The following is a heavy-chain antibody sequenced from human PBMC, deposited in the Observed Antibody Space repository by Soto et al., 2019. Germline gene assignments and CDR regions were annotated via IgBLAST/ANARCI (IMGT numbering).Heavy chain of an antibody. D-gene: IGHD1-1*01. CDR1: GYTFTSYG. CDR3: TTHPVESNRFDP. J-gene: IGHJ5*02. CDR2: TNPYNGNT. V-gene: IGHV1-18*01. Sequence: QVQLVQSGVEVKKPGASVKVSCKASGYTFTSYGISWVRQAPGQGLEWMGWTNPYNGNTNYAQKLQGRVTMTTDTPTSTAYMELRSLRSDDTAVYSCTTHPVESNRFDPWGQGTLVTVSS.